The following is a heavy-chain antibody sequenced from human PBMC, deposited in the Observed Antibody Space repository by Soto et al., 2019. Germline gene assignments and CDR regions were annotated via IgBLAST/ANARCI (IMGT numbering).Heavy chain of an antibody. CDR2: VYYSGST. Sequence: SETLSLTCTVSGGSISSYYWSWIRQPPGKGLEWIGYVYYSGSTDYNPSLRSRVTISIDTAKNQFSLKVSSVTAADTAVYYCARDRRGNGSGSYYVDRYYYGVDAWGQGATVTVSS. CDR1: GGSISSYY. D-gene: IGHD3-10*01. CDR3: ARDRRGNGSGSYYVDRYYYGVDA. V-gene: IGHV4-59*01. J-gene: IGHJ6*02.